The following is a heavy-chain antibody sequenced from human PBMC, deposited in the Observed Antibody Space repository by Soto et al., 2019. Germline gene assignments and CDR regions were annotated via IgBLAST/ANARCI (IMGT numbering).Heavy chain of an antibody. V-gene: IGHV4-31*03. D-gene: IGHD2-15*01. CDR1: GGSISSGGYY. J-gene: IGHJ4*02. CDR3: ARADYGYCSGGSCPPEPHFDY. Sequence: SETLSLTCTVSGGSISSGGYYWSWIRQHPGKGLEWIGYIYYSGSTYYNPSLKSRVTISVDTSKNQFSLKLSSVTAADTAVYYCARADYGYCSGGSCPPEPHFDYWGQGTLVTVSS. CDR2: IYYSGST.